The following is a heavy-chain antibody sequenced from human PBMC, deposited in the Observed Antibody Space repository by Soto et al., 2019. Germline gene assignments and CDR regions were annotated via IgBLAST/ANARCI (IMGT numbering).Heavy chain of an antibody. V-gene: IGHV3-53*01. D-gene: IGHD2-8*01. CDR3: ARDRSHCINGVCYTGSDY. CDR2: IYSGGST. CDR1: GFTVSSNY. Sequence: RGSLRLSCAASGFTVSSNYMSWVRQAPGKGLEWVSVIYSGGSTYYADSVKGRFTISRDNSKNTLYLQMNSLRAEDTAVYYCARDRSHCINGVCYTGSDYWGRGTLVTVSS. J-gene: IGHJ4*02.